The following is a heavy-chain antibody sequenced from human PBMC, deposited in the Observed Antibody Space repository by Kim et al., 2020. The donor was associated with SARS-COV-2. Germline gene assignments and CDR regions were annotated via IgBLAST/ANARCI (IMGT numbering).Heavy chain of an antibody. CDR1: GGSISSGGYS. J-gene: IGHJ4*02. CDR3: ASRYCSSTSCSTLLFDY. V-gene: IGHV4-30-2*01. Sequence: SETLSLTCAVSGGSISSGGYSWSWIRQPPGKGLEWIGYIYHSGSTYYNPSLKSRVTISVDRSKNQFSLKLSSVTAADTAVYYCASRYCSSTSCSTLLFDYWGQGTLVTVSS. D-gene: IGHD2-2*01. CDR2: IYHSGST.